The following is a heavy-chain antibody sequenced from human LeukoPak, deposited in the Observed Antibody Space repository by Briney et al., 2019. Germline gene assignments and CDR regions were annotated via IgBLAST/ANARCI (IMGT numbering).Heavy chain of an antibody. CDR1: GGSFSGYY. D-gene: IGHD1-1*01. CDR3: ASLWTGVKRFDY. J-gene: IGHJ4*02. Sequence: PSETLSLTCAVYGGSFSGYYWSWIRQPPGKGLEWIGEVNHSGSTNYNPSLKSRVTISVDTSKNQFSLKLSSVTAADTAVYYCASLWTGVKRFDYWGQGTLVTVSS. CDR2: VNHSGST. V-gene: IGHV4-34*01.